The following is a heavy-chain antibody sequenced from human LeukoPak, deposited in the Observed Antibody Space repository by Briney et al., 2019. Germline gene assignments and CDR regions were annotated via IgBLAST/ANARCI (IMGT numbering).Heavy chain of an antibody. CDR3: AREAPYGSGSYHQEYFDY. CDR1: GYTFTGYY. Sequence: ASVKVSCKASGYTFTGYYMHWVRQAPGQGLEWMGIINPSGGSTNYAQKFQGRVTMTRDTSTSTVYMELSSLRSKDTAVYYCAREAPYGSGSYHQEYFDYWGRGTLVTVSS. J-gene: IGHJ4*02. D-gene: IGHD3-10*01. CDR2: INPSGGST. V-gene: IGHV1-46*01.